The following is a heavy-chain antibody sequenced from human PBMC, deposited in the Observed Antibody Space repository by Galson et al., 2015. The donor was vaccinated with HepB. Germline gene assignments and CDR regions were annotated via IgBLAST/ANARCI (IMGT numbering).Heavy chain of an antibody. Sequence: SLRLSCAASGFTFKNYAMNWVRQAPGKGLEWFSTISGSGGNTYSVDSVKGRFTISRDHSKNTLSLQMNTLRAEDTAVYYCAKGARVTGGWYFDLWGRGTLVTVSS. CDR1: GFTFKNYA. J-gene: IGHJ2*01. CDR2: ISGSGGNT. V-gene: IGHV3-23*01. CDR3: AKGARVTGGWYFDL. D-gene: IGHD2-21*02.